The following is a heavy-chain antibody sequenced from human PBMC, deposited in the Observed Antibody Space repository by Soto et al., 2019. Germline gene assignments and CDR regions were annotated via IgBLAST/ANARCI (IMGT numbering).Heavy chain of an antibody. D-gene: IGHD3-22*01. CDR2: IWYDGSNK. CDR1: GFTFSTYG. CDR3: TTAWPPRFTMIVVVIPPLDY. Sequence: QVQLVESGGGVVQPGRSLRLSCAASGFTFSTYGMHWVRQAPGKGLEWLAVIWYDGSNKYYADSVKGRFTISRDNSKNTLYLQMNSLRAEDTAVYYCTTAWPPRFTMIVVVIPPLDYWGQGTLVTVSS. J-gene: IGHJ4*02. V-gene: IGHV3-33*01.